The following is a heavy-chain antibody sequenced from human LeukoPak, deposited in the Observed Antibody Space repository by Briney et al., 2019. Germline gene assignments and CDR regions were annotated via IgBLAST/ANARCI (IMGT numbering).Heavy chain of an antibody. V-gene: IGHV3-7*04. CDR1: GFIFSEYW. D-gene: IGHD3-16*01. Sequence: GGSLRLSCAASGFIFSEYWMNWVRQAPGKGLEWVTNIKQDGSEKYYVDSVKGRFTISRDNAKNSLYLQMNSLRAEDTAVYYCARGGGNLDYWGQGTLVTVSS. J-gene: IGHJ4*02. CDR2: IKQDGSEK. CDR3: ARGGGNLDY.